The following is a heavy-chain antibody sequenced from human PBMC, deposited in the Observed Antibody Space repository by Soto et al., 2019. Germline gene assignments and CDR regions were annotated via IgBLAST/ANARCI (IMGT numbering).Heavy chain of an antibody. Sequence: ASVKVSCKGSGYTFTSYAMHWVRQAPGQRLEWMGWINAGNGNTKYSQKFQGRVTITRDTSASTAYMELSSLRSEDTAVYYCARDHYYDSSGLGGSFDYWGQGTLVTVSS. J-gene: IGHJ4*02. CDR2: INAGNGNT. CDR3: ARDHYYDSSGLGGSFDY. D-gene: IGHD3-22*01. CDR1: GYTFTSYA. V-gene: IGHV1-3*01.